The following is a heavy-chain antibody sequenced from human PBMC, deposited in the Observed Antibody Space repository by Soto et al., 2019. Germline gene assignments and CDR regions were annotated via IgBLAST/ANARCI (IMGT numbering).Heavy chain of an antibody. CDR3: AKNGQLPYYNYGMDV. J-gene: IGHJ6*02. CDR1: GYSFTRYR. D-gene: IGHD1-1*01. CDR2: ISGYNGDT. V-gene: IGHV1-18*01. Sequence: QGQLVQSGPEVKKPGASVKVSCKASGYSFTRYRISWVRHAPGQGLEWMGWISGYNGDTNYAQKVQGRVTMTIDTSTRTAYMELRSLTSDDTAIYYCAKNGQLPYYNYGMDVWGQGTTVTVSS.